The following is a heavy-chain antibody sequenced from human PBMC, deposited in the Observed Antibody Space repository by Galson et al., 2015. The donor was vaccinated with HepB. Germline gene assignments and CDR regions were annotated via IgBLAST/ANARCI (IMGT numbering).Heavy chain of an antibody. V-gene: IGHV4-61*02. CDR3: ARHDRITMVRGVMDV. J-gene: IGHJ6*02. D-gene: IGHD3-10*01. Sequence: TLSLTCTVSGGSISSGSYYWSWIRQPAGKGLEWIGRIYTSGSTNYNPSLKSRVTISVDTSKNQFSLKLSSVTAADTAVYYCARHDRITMVRGVMDVWGQGTTVTVSS. CDR2: IYTSGST. CDR1: GGSISSGSYY.